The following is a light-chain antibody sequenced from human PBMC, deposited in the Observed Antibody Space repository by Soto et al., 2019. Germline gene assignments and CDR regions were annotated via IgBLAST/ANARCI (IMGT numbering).Light chain of an antibody. J-gene: IGKJ5*01. CDR3: QQYNNWPT. CDR1: QSVSNN. Sequence: EIVLTQSPGTLSLSPGERATLSCRASQSVSNNYLAWYQQKPGQAPRLLIYGASNRATGIAARFSGSGSGTEFTLTISSLQSEDSALYYCQQYNNWPTFGQGTRLEIK. CDR2: GAS. V-gene: IGKV3-15*01.